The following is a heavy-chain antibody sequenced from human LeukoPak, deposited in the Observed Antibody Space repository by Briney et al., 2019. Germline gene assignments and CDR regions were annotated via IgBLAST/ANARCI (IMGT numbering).Heavy chain of an antibody. CDR2: IYYSGST. Sequence: PSETLSLTCTVSGGSISSYYWSWIRQPPGKGLEWIGYIYYSGSTNYNPSLKSRVTISVDTSKNQFSLKLSSVTAADTAVYYCARGRDDILTGYSGNYYYYMDVWGKGTTVTISS. CDR1: GGSISSYY. CDR3: ARGRDDILTGYSGNYYYYMDV. J-gene: IGHJ6*03. D-gene: IGHD3-9*01. V-gene: IGHV4-59*01.